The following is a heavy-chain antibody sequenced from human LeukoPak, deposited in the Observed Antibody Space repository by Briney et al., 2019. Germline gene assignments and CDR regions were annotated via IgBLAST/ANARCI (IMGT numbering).Heavy chain of an antibody. J-gene: IGHJ6*03. D-gene: IGHD3-3*01. Sequence: GASVKVSCKASGYTFTSYDINWVRQATGQGLEWMGWMNPNSGNTGYAQKFQGRVTITRNTSISTAYMELSSLRSEDTAVYYCARGGGLGNQRFLEWLSYGYYYYYMDVWGKGTTVTVSS. V-gene: IGHV1-8*03. CDR3: ARGGGLGNQRFLEWLSYGYYYYYMDV. CDR2: MNPNSGNT. CDR1: GYTFTSYD.